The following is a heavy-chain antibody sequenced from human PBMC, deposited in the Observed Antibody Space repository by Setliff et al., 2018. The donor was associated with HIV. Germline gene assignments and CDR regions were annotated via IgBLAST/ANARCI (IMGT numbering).Heavy chain of an antibody. J-gene: IGHJ6*03. D-gene: IGHD6-6*01. V-gene: IGHV4-61*08. CDR3: ARGGGTSSPIDYHYYIDV. CDR1: GDSISSDAYY. Sequence: PSETLSLTCTVSGDSISSDAYYWSWIRQHPGKGLEWIGYINYSGRTNYNPSLKSRVTISVDTSNNQFSLKLSSVTAADTAVYYCARGGGTSSPIDYHYYIDVWGKGTTVTVSS. CDR2: INYSGRT.